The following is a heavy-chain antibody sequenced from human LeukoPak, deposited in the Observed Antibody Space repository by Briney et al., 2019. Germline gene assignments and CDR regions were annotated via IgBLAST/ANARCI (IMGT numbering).Heavy chain of an antibody. J-gene: IGHJ6*02. CDR1: GGSISSSNW. Sequence: PSGTLSLTCAVSGGSISSSNWWSWVRQPPGKGLEWIGEIYHSGSTNYNPSLKSRVTISVDKSKSQFSLKLSSVTAADTAVYYCARNTANDYYYYGMDVWGQGTTVTVSS. V-gene: IGHV4-4*02. CDR3: ARNTANDYYYYGMDV. CDR2: IYHSGST.